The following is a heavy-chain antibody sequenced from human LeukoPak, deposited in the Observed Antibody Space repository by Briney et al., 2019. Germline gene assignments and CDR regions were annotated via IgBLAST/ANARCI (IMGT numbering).Heavy chain of an antibody. CDR3: ARDGLVGATLAYFDL. Sequence: SETLSLTCTVSGGSISSYYWSWIRQPAGKGLEWIGRIYTSGSTNYNPSLKSRVTISVDTSKNQFSLKLSSVTAADTAVYYCARDGLVGATLAYFDLWGRGTLVTVSS. J-gene: IGHJ2*01. D-gene: IGHD1-26*01. CDR2: IYTSGST. V-gene: IGHV4-4*07. CDR1: GGSISSYY.